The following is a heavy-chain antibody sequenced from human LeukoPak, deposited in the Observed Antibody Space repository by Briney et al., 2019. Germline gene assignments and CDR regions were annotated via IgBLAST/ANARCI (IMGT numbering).Heavy chain of an antibody. CDR1: GGSLSGSY. V-gene: IGHV4-59*08. D-gene: IGHD2-15*01. Sequence: SETLSLTCAVYGGSLSGSYWSWIRQPPGKGLEWIGYIYYSGSTNYNPSLKSRVTISVDTSKNQFSLKLSSVTAADTAVYYCARQGSYYYYYGMDVWGQGTTVTVSS. CDR2: IYYSGST. CDR3: ARQGSYYYYYGMDV. J-gene: IGHJ6*02.